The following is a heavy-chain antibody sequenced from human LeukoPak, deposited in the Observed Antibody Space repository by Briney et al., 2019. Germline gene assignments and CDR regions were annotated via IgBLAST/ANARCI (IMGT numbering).Heavy chain of an antibody. CDR2: IYSSGST. D-gene: IGHD6-19*01. CDR1: GGSISGHY. CDR3: ARGKEMTAVAGYYSFDY. J-gene: IGHJ4*02. Sequence: SETLSLTCTVSGGSISGHYWTWIRQPAGRGLEWIGRIYSSGSTYYNPSLMSRVTISLDTSNNLFSLRVTSVTAADTAVYYCARGKEMTAVAGYYSFDYWGQGTLVSVSS. V-gene: IGHV4-4*07.